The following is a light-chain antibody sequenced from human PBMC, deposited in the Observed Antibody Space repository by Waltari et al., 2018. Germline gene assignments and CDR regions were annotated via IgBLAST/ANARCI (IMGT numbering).Light chain of an antibody. CDR3: SSYTSSRSVV. CDR1: SNDVGGYHH. J-gene: IGLJ2*01. V-gene: IGLV2-14*03. Sequence: QSALTQPASVSGSPGQSLTISCTGTSNDVGGYHHVSWSQQHPGKAPKHMIYDVSNRPSGVSNRFSGSKSGNTASLTISGLQAEDEADYYCSSYTSSRSVVFGGGTKLTVL. CDR2: DVS.